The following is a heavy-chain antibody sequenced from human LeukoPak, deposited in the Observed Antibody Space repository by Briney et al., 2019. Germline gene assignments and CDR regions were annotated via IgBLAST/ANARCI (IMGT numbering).Heavy chain of an antibody. J-gene: IGHJ6*02. CDR1: GFTFSSYW. V-gene: IGHV3-23*01. Sequence: GGSLRLSCAASGFTFSSYWMSWVRQAPGKGLEWVSAISGSGGSTYYADSVKGRFTISRDNSKNTLYLQMNSLRAEDTAVYYCARDTYYDFWSGYSGMDYYYGMDVWGQGTTVTVSS. CDR3: ARDTYYDFWSGYSGMDYYYGMDV. CDR2: ISGSGGST. D-gene: IGHD3-3*01.